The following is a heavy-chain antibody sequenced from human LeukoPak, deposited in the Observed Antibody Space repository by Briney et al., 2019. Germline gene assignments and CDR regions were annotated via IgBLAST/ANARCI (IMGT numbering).Heavy chain of an antibody. V-gene: IGHV3-7*01. Sequence: GGSLRLSCAASGFTFSSYWMSWVRQAPGKGLEWAANIKQDGSEKYYVDSVKGRFTISRDNAKNSLYLQMNSLRAEDTAVYYCARDSVDILTGPGDYWGQGTLVTVSS. CDR2: IKQDGSEK. CDR1: GFTFSSYW. D-gene: IGHD3-9*01. CDR3: ARDSVDILTGPGDY. J-gene: IGHJ4*02.